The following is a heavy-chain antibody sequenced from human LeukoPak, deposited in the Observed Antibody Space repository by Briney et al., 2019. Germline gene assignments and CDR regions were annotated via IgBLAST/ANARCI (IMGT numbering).Heavy chain of an antibody. J-gene: IGHJ4*02. CDR3: ARGTYSSFDY. CDR2: ITTSATTI. Sequence: GGSLRLSCGASGFSFSGFSMNWLRQAPGKGLEWISYITTSATTIYYADSVKGRFTISRDNVKNSLYLQMNSLRAEDTAVYYCARGTYSSFDYWGQGTLVTVSS. D-gene: IGHD1-26*01. CDR1: GFSFSGFS. V-gene: IGHV3-48*01.